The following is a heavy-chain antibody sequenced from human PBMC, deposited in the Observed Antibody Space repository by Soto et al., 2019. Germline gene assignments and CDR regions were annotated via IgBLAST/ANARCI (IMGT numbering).Heavy chain of an antibody. Sequence: GGSLRLSCAASEFTFNSYAMTWVRQAPGKGLECVSSISDSGGTTNYADSVKGRFTISRDNSKNTLYLQMNSLRAEDTAVYYCARRQGPRPYYYAVDVWGQGTTVTVSS. J-gene: IGHJ6*02. CDR2: ISDSGGTT. D-gene: IGHD6-6*01. V-gene: IGHV3-23*01. CDR3: ARRQGPRPYYYAVDV. CDR1: EFTFNSYA.